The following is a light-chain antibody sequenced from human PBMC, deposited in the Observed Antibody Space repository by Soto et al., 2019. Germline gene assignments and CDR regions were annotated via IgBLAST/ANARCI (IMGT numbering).Light chain of an antibody. CDR3: QQSYSTPIT. Sequence: DIQMTQSPSSLSASVGDRVTITCRASQGISSYLNWYQQKPGKAPNLLIYTASSLQSGVPSRFSGSGSGTDFTLTISSLQPEDFATYYCQQSYSTPITFGQGTRLEI. CDR1: QGISSY. J-gene: IGKJ5*01. V-gene: IGKV1-39*01. CDR2: TAS.